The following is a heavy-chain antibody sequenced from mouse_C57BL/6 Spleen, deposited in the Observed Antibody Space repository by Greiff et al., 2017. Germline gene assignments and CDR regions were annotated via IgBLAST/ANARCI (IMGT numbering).Heavy chain of an antibody. J-gene: IGHJ4*01. CDR1: GFSLSTFGLG. CDR3: ARTLYDGYYVARDY. Sequence: QVTLKECGPGILQPSQTLSLTCSFSGFSLSTFGLGVGWIRQPSGKGLEWLAHICWDDDKYYNPALKSRLTISKDTSKNQVFLKIANVDTADTATYYGARTLYDGYYVARDYWGQGTSVTVSS. CDR2: ICWDDDK. D-gene: IGHD2-3*01. V-gene: IGHV8-8*01.